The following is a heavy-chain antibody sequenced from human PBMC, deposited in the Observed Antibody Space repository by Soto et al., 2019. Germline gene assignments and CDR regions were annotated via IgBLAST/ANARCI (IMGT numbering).Heavy chain of an antibody. Sequence: QVQLQQSGPGLVKPSETLSLTCTVSSGPSSSHNWGWIRQSPGRGLEWIGYVYNTGGTSYNPSLKSRVTISADTSANHISLTLSSVTAADTAIYYCVRQGIGNLHGLVDVGGQGTTVSVSS. V-gene: IGHV4-59*08. CDR1: SGPSSSHN. J-gene: IGHJ6*02. D-gene: IGHD1-1*01. CDR2: VYNTGGT. CDR3: VRQGIGNLHGLVDV.